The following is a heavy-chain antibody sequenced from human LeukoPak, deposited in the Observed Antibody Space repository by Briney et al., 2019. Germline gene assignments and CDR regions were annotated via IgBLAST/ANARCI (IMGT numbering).Heavy chain of an antibody. D-gene: IGHD3-10*01. CDR3: ARTHYGSGSYPYY. Sequence: SETLSLTCTVSGGSISSYYWSWIRQPPGKGLEWIGYIYYSGSTNYNPSLKSRVTISVDTSKNQFSLKLSSVTAADTAVYYCARTHYGSGSYPYYWGQGTLVTVSS. CDR1: GGSISSYY. CDR2: IYYSGST. J-gene: IGHJ4*02. V-gene: IGHV4-59*08.